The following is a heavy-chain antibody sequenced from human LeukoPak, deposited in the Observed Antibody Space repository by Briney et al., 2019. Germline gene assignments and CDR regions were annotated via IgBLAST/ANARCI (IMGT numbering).Heavy chain of an antibody. CDR1: GFTFKSYS. J-gene: IGHJ4*02. V-gene: IGHV3-23*01. CDR2: ISGSGGST. D-gene: IGHD2-15*01. Sequence: PGGSLRLSCAASGFTFKSYSMSWVRQAPGKGLEWVSAISGSGGSTYYADSVKGRFTISRDNSKNTLYLQMNSLRAEDTAVYYCATDIVVVVAANDYWGQGTLVTVSS. CDR3: ATDIVVVVAANDY.